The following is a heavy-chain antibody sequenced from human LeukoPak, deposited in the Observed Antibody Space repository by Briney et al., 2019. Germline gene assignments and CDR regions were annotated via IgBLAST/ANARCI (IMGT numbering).Heavy chain of an antibody. J-gene: IGHJ4*02. CDR3: ARDSSGNFIPDYFDY. Sequence: QPGGSLRLSCAASGFTFSSYAMSWVRQAPGKGLEWVSAISGSGGSTYYADSVKGRFTISRDNSKNTLYLQMNSLRAEDTAVYYCARDSSGNFIPDYFDYWGQGTLVTVSS. CDR2: ISGSGGST. D-gene: IGHD3-10*01. V-gene: IGHV3-23*01. CDR1: GFTFSSYA.